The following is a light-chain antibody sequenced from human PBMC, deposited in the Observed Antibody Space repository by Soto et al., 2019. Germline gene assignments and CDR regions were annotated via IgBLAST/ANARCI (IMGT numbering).Light chain of an antibody. CDR2: AAS. J-gene: IGKJ1*01. V-gene: IGKV3-15*01. Sequence: EAVMTQSPVTLSVSPGDTATLSCRASQRVSNHFAWYQQKPGQAPRLLIYAASTRAAGVPVRFSGSGSGTEFTLTISSLQSEDFAVYYCQQYDDWPSFGQGTKVDTK. CDR3: QQYDDWPS. CDR1: QRVSNH.